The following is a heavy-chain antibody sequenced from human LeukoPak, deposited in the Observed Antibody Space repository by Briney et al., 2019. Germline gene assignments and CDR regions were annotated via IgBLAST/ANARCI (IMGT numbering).Heavy chain of an antibody. Sequence: PGGSLRLSCAAFGFSFSTFSMNWVRQAPGKGREWVAVIRYDGSNKYYADSVKGRFTISRDNSKNTLYLQMNSLRAEDTAVYYCARDGEVGHYYDSSGTPGYWGQGTLVTVSS. J-gene: IGHJ4*02. V-gene: IGHV3-33*08. D-gene: IGHD3-22*01. CDR1: GFSFSTFS. CDR2: IRYDGSNK. CDR3: ARDGEVGHYYDSSGTPGY.